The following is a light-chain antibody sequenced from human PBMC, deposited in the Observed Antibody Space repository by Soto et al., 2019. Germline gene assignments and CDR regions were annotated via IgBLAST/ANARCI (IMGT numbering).Light chain of an antibody. CDR3: CSYGGSRAV. Sequence: QSVLTQPASVSGSPGQSITISCTGTSSDVGSHNLVSWYQQHPGQAPKLMIYEVSKRPLGVSTRFSASKSGNTASLTISGLQAEYEAEYYCCSYGGSRAVFGEGTQLTVL. CDR1: SSDVGSHNL. J-gene: IGLJ7*01. CDR2: EVS. V-gene: IGLV2-23*02.